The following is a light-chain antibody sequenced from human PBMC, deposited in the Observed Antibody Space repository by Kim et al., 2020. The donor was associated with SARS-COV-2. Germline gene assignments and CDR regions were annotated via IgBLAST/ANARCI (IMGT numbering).Light chain of an antibody. CDR1: QRVDSNY. V-gene: IGKV3-20*01. CDR2: GAS. Sequence: LSPGESATLACSASQRVDSNYLAWYQQQPGQAPRLLIYGASGSATAIPDRFSGSGSGKDFTLTINRLEPEEFAVYYCQQYDTSSYTFGQGTKLEI. CDR3: QQYDTSSYT. J-gene: IGKJ2*01.